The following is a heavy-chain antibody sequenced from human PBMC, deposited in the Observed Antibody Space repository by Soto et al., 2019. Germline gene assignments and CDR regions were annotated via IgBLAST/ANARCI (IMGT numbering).Heavy chain of an antibody. Sequence: GESLKISCKGSGYTFTIHWITWVRQMPGKGLEWMGIVYPGDSDTTYSPSFQGQVTISVDKPINTAYLQWSTLTASDTAMYYCXRGGSSDSSNYLNWFDPWGQGTLVTVSS. J-gene: IGHJ5*02. D-gene: IGHD3-22*01. CDR3: XRGGSSDSSNYLNWFDP. CDR2: VYPGDSDT. CDR1: GYTFTIHW. V-gene: IGHV5-51*04.